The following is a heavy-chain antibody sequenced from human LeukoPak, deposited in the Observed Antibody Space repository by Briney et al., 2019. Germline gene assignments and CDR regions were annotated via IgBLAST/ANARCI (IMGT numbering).Heavy chain of an antibody. J-gene: IGHJ6*02. V-gene: IGHV4-34*01. D-gene: IGHD2-2*01. CDR1: GGSFSVYS. CDR3: ARFQRRYYYYYGMDV. Sequence: SETLSLTCAVYGGSFSVYSWSWIRQPPGKGLEWIGEINHSGSTNYNPSLKSRVTISVDTSKNQFSLKLSSVTAADTAVYYRARFQRRYYYYYGMDVWGQGTTVTVSS. CDR2: INHSGST.